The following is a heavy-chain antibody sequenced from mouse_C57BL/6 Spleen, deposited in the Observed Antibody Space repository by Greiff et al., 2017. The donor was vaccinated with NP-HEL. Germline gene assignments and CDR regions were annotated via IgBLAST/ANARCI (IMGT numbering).Heavy chain of an antibody. V-gene: IGHV14-4*01. Sequence: VQLQQSGAELVRPGASVKLSCTASGFNIKDDYMHWVKQRPEQGLESIGWIDPENGDTEYASKFQGKATITADTSSNTAYLQLSSLTSEDTAVYYCTANYGSSYGYFAVWGTGTTVTVSS. J-gene: IGHJ1*03. D-gene: IGHD1-1*01. CDR3: TANYGSSYGYFAV. CDR1: GFNIKDDY. CDR2: IDPENGDT.